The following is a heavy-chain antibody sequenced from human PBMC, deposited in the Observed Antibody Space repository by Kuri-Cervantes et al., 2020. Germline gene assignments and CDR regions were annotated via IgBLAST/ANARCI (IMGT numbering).Heavy chain of an antibody. Sequence: GSLRLSCTVSGGSISSYYWSWIRQPPGKGLEWIGEINHSGSTNYNPSLKSRVTISVDTSKNQFSLKLSSVTAADTAVYYCASRVQGVRKNEGGFDYWGQGTLVTVSS. CDR1: GGSISSYY. CDR3: ASRVQGVRKNEGGFDY. D-gene: IGHD3-10*01. CDR2: INHSGST. V-gene: IGHV4-34*01. J-gene: IGHJ4*02.